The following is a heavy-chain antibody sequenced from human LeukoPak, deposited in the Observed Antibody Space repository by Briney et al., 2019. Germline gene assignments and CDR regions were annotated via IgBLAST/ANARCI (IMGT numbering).Heavy chain of an antibody. CDR3: ARQHDSYYYYYIDV. CDR2: LYHSDSA. J-gene: IGHJ6*03. V-gene: IGHV4-38-2*01. CDR1: GYSISNGYY. Sequence: SETLSLTCAVSGYSISNGYYWVWIRQPPGRGLGWIGSLYHSDSAYYNTSLRSRVSMSVDTSKNQFSLTLSFVTAADTAVYYCARQHDSYYYYYIDVWGSGTTVTVSS.